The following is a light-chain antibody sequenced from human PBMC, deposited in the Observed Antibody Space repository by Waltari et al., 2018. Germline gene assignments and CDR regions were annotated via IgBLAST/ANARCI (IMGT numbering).Light chain of an antibody. Sequence: IQFTQSPSFLSASLGDRVTIPCRASQGLSSYLAWYQERPGKAPKLLIFAASTSQSGVPSRFRGSGSGTEFTLTISSLQPEDFATYYCQQLDSFPITFGQGTRLEIK. CDR3: QQLDSFPIT. CDR2: AAS. V-gene: IGKV1-9*01. CDR1: QGLSSY. J-gene: IGKJ5*01.